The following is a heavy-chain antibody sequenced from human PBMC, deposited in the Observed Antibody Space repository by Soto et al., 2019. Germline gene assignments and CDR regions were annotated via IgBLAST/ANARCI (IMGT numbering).Heavy chain of an antibody. CDR2: IYYSGST. CDR3: ATESYSYDPFFDY. CDR1: GGSINNYY. D-gene: IGHD5-18*01. Sequence: SETLSLTCTVSGGSINNYYWSWIRQPPGKGLEWIGYIYYSGSTNYNPSLKSRVTISVDTSKNQFSLKLSSVTAADTAVYYCATESYSYDPFFDYWGQGTLVTVSS. V-gene: IGHV4-59*12. J-gene: IGHJ4*02.